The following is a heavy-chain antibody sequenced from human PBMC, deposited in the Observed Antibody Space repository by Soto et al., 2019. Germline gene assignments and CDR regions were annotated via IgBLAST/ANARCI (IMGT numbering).Heavy chain of an antibody. D-gene: IGHD6-19*01. CDR1: GGSINSGGYS. V-gene: IGHV4-30-2*01. J-gene: IGHJ4*02. Sequence: SETLSLTCTVSGGSINSGGYSWTWIRQPPGKGLEWIGFIYHTGTTYYNPSLKSRVTISVDTSKNQFSLNLSSVTTADTAVYYCVRAGGGWSFDIWGQGTLVTVSS. CDR3: VRAGGGWSFDI. CDR2: IYHTGTT.